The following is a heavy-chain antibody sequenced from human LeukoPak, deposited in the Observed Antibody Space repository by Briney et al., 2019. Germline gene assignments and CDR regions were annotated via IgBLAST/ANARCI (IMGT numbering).Heavy chain of an antibody. J-gene: IGHJ4*02. V-gene: IGHV3-9*01. D-gene: IGHD5-12*01. Sequence: PGRSLRLSCAASGFSFDDYAMHWVRQAPGKGLEWVSGISWNSGSIGYADSVKGRFTISRDNAKNSLYLQMNSLRAEDTAVYYCAKDLRIASRLRGYSGYGDYWGQGTLVTVSS. CDR1: GFSFDDYA. CDR2: ISWNSGSI. CDR3: AKDLRIASRLRGYSGYGDY.